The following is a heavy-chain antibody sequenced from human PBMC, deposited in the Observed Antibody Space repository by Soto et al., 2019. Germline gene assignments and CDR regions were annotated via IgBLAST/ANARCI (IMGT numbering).Heavy chain of an antibody. J-gene: IGHJ5*01. CDR2: LSSCSADT. CDR3: ARHHGPTTSENWFDS. D-gene: IGHD5-12*01. CDR1: GYPFFTYA. V-gene: IGHV1-18*01. Sequence: ASVKGYLKASGYPFFTYAVRLVRQAPGQGLEWMGRLSSCSADTTYSDKFHVRVPMTTDTSTTTAYLELRSLRSYDPAVYYCARHHGPTTSENWFDSWGQGTMVTVSS.